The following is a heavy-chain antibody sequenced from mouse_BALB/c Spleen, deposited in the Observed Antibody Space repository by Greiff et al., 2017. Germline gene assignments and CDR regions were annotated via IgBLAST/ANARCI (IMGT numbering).Heavy chain of an antibody. V-gene: IGHV1-82*01. CDR2: IYPGDGDT. J-gene: IGHJ2*01. CDR3: AREGGNYNFFDY. D-gene: IGHD2-1*01. Sequence: QVQLKQSGPELVKPGASVKISCKASGYAFSSSWMNWVKQRPGQGLEWIGRIYPGDGDTNYNGKFKGKATLTADKSSSTAYMQLSSLTSVDSAVYFCAREGGNYNFFDYWGQGTTLTVSS. CDR1: GYAFSSSW.